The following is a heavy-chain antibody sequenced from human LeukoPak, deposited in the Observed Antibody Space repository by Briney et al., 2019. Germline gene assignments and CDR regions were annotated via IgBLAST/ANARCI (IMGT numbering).Heavy chain of an antibody. V-gene: IGHV4-38-2*02. J-gene: IGHJ4*02. CDR2: IYHTGGT. Sequence: SETLSLTCAVSGYSISNSYYWGWIRQPPGKGLEWIGSIYHTGGTYYNQSLKSRVTISIDTSKNRLSLNLSSVTAADTAVYYCARDAQTYYYDTSGYYFEYWGQGTLVTVSS. D-gene: IGHD3-22*01. CDR1: GYSISNSYY. CDR3: ARDAQTYYYDTSGYYFEY.